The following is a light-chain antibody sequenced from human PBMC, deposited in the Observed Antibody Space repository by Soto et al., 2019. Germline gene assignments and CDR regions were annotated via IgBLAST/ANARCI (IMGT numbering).Light chain of an antibody. V-gene: IGLV1-40*01. J-gene: IGLJ1*01. CDR3: QSYASSLSTRFV. Sequence: QSVLTQPPSVSGAPGQRVSISCTGSNSNIGAGYDVHWYQQLPGKAPTLLIYANNNRPSGVPDRFSGSKSGTSASLAITGLRPEDEADYYCQSYASSLSTRFVFGTGTKLTVL. CDR1: NSNIGAGYD. CDR2: ANN.